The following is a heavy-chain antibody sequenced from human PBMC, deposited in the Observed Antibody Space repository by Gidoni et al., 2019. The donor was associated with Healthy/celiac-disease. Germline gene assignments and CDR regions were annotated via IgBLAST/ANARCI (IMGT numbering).Heavy chain of an antibody. CDR3: ARIWARLSPLAKYYFDY. CDR2: INHSGST. D-gene: IGHD2-21*01. CDR1: GGSFSGYY. Sequence: QVQLQQWGAGLLKPSETLSLTCAVYGGSFSGYYWSWIRQPPGKGLEWVGEINHSGSTNYNPSLKSRVTISVDTSKNQFSLKLSSVTAADTAVYYCARIWARLSPLAKYYFDYWGQGTLVTVSS. V-gene: IGHV4-34*01. J-gene: IGHJ4*02.